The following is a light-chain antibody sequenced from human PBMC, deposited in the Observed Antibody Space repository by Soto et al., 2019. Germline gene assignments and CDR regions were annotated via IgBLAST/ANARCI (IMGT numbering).Light chain of an antibody. J-gene: IGKJ1*01. Sequence: DIQMTQSPSTLSASVGDRVTITCRASQSISSWLAWYQQKPGKAPKLLIYKASSLESGVPSRFSGSGSGTEFTLTISSLQPDDFATYYCQQYNSEWTFGQGT. CDR3: QQYNSEWT. CDR1: QSISSW. CDR2: KAS. V-gene: IGKV1-5*03.